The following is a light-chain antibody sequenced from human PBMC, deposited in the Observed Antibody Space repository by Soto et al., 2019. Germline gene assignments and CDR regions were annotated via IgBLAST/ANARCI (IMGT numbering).Light chain of an antibody. CDR1: SSNIGAGHD. CDR2: GNS. Sequence: QAVVTQPPSVSGAPGQSVTISCTGSSSNIGAGHDVHWYQQFPGTAPKVLIYGNSNRPSGVPDRFSGSKSGTSASLAITGLQPEDEADYYCQSYDNSLSGSNVFGTGTKLTVL. V-gene: IGLV1-40*01. CDR3: QSYDNSLSGSNV. J-gene: IGLJ1*01.